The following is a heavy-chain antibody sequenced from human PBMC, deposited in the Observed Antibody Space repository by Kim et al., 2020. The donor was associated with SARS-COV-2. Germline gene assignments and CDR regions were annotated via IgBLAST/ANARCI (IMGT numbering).Heavy chain of an antibody. V-gene: IGHV1-46*01. D-gene: IGHD1-26*01. Sequence: ASMKVSCKASGYTFTTYYLHWVRQAPGQGLEWMGVIDPSGVAPTYAQKFQGRVTMTRDTSTSTYYMELSGLRSEDTAVYYCTRDWESTYWGQGTLVTVSS. CDR1: GYTFTTYY. CDR2: IDPSGVAP. J-gene: IGHJ4*02. CDR3: TRDWESTY.